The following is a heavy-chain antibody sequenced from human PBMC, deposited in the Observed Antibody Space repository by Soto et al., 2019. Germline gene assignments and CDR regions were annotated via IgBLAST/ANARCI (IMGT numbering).Heavy chain of an antibody. D-gene: IGHD1-26*01. J-gene: IGHJ3*02. V-gene: IGHV3-23*01. CDR1: GFTFSSYA. Sequence: GGSLRLSCAASGFTFSSYAMSWVRQAPGKGLEWVSAISGSGGSTYYADSVKGRFTISRDNSKNTLYLQMNSLRAEDTAVYYCAKEQKWELLTVRAFDIWGQGTMVTVSS. CDR3: AKEQKWELLTVRAFDI. CDR2: ISGSGGST.